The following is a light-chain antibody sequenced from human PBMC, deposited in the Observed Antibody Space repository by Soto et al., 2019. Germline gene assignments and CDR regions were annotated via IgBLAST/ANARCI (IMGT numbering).Light chain of an antibody. Sequence: ILLTQSPSSLSASVGDRVTITCRASQGIDTSLAWYQQKPGKAPKLLIYAASNFQSGVPSRFSGSGSGTIFTLTISSLQPDDFATYYCQQYDSYSWTFGQGTKVDIK. J-gene: IGKJ1*01. CDR3: QQYDSYSWT. CDR1: QGIDTS. V-gene: IGKV1-9*01. CDR2: AAS.